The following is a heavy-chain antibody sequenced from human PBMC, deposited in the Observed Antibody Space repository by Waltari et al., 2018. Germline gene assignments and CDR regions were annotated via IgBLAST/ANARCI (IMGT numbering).Heavy chain of an antibody. CDR2: INAGNGNT. CDR3: ARDRWYYYGSGSYPPLDY. V-gene: IGHV1-3*01. J-gene: IGHJ4*02. Sequence: QVQLVQSGAEVKKPGASVQVSCKASGYTFTSYAMHWVRQAPGHRLEWMGWINAGNGNTKYSQKFQGRVTITRDTSASTAYMELSSLRSEDTAVYYCARDRWYYYGSGSYPPLDYWGQGTLVTVSS. CDR1: GYTFTSYA. D-gene: IGHD3-10*01.